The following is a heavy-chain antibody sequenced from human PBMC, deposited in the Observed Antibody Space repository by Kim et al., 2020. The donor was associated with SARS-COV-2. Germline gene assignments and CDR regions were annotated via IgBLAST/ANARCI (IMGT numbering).Heavy chain of an antibody. V-gene: IGHV4-39*07. CDR2: IYYSGST. Sequence: SETLSLTCTVSGGSISSSSYYWGWIRQPPGKGLEWIGSIYYSGSTYYNPSLKSRVTISVDTSKNQFSLKLSSVTAADTAVYYCARESDSSGYYYLHWFDPWGQGTLVTVSS. CDR3: ARESDSSGYYYLHWFDP. J-gene: IGHJ5*02. D-gene: IGHD3-22*01. CDR1: GGSISSSSYY.